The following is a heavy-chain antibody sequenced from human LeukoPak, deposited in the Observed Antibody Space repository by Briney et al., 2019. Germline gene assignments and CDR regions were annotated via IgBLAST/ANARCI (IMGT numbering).Heavy chain of an antibody. CDR3: ASAAGDIAVAGTLFDY. V-gene: IGHV1-69*13. Sequence: GASVKVSSKASGGTFSSYAISWVRQAPGQGLEWMGGIIPIFGTANYAQKFQGRVTITADESTSTAYMELSSLRSEDTAVYYCASAAGDIAVAGTLFDYWGQGTLVTVSS. J-gene: IGHJ4*02. CDR2: IIPIFGTA. D-gene: IGHD6-19*01. CDR1: GGTFSSYA.